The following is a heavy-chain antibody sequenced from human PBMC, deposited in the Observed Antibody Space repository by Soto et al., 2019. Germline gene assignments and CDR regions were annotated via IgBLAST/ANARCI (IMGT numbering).Heavy chain of an antibody. CDR1: GGSISSYY. CDR3: ARFTDLEVRGTYFDY. Sequence: ETLSLTCPVSGGSISSYYWSWIRQPAGKGLEWIGRIYTSGSTNYNPSLRSRVTMSVDTSKNQFSLKLSSVTAADTAVYYCARFTDLEVRGTYFDYWGQGTLVTVSS. CDR2: IYTSGST. J-gene: IGHJ4*02. D-gene: IGHD1-7*01. V-gene: IGHV4-4*07.